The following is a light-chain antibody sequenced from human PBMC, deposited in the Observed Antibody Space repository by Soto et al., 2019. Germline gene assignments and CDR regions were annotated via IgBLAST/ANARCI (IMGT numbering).Light chain of an antibody. CDR1: SSDVGTYDD. CDR2: EVT. CDR3: SSYTISSTYV. Sequence: QSVLTQPASVSASPGQSITISCTGTSSDVGTYDDVSWYRQHPGKAPKLLIYEVTNRPSGVSNRFSGSKSGNTASLTISGLQAEDEADYYCSSYTISSTYVFGSGTKVTVL. J-gene: IGLJ1*01. V-gene: IGLV2-14*01.